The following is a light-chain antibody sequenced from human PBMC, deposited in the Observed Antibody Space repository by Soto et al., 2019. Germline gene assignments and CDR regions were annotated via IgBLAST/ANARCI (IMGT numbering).Light chain of an antibody. CDR2: RNN. V-gene: IGLV1-47*01. CDR1: SSNIGSNY. J-gene: IGLJ2*01. Sequence: QSVLTQPPSASGTPGQRVTISCSGSSSNIGSNYVYWYQQLPGTVPQLLIYRNNERPSGVPDRFSDSKSGTSASLAISGLRSEDEADYYCAAWDDSLSGVVFGGGTKVTVL. CDR3: AAWDDSLSGVV.